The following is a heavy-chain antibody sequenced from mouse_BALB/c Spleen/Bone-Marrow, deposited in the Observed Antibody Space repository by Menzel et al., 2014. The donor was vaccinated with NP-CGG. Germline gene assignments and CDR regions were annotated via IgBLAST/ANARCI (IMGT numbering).Heavy chain of an antibody. J-gene: IGHJ1*01. D-gene: IGHD1-1*01. Sequence: SWVRQTPEKRLEWVASISRGGSTYYPDSVKGRFTISRDNARNILYLQMSSLRSEDTAMYYCARGHTYGSSYWYFDVWGAGTTVTVSS. CDR2: ISRGGST. CDR3: ARGHTYGSSYWYFDV. V-gene: IGHV5-6-5*01.